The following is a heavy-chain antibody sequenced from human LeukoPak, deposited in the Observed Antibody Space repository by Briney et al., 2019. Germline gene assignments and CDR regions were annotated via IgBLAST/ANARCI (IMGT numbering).Heavy chain of an antibody. CDR1: GGTFSSYT. D-gene: IGHD2-2*01. CDR2: IIPILGIA. J-gene: IGHJ4*02. V-gene: IGHV1-69*04. Sequence: ASVKVSCKASGGTFSSYTISWVRQAPGQGLEWMGRIIPILGIANYAQKFQGRVTITADKSTSTAYIELSSLRSEDTAVYYCAREGPDCSSTSCVDYWGQGTLVTVSS. CDR3: AREGPDCSSTSCVDY.